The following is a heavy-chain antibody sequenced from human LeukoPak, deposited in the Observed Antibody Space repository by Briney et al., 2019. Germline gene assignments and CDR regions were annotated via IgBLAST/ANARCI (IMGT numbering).Heavy chain of an antibody. CDR3: ARPRDATPELSWEIDY. CDR2: IYSTGST. CDR1: GGPISTYY. Sequence: SETVSLTCTVSGGPISTYYWSWIRQPAGKGLVWIGRIYSTGSTSYNPSLKSRVTMSVDTSKNQFSLKLSSVTGVYTTVYYWARPRDATPELSWEIDYWSRGTLVTVSS. D-gene: IGHD1-26*01. J-gene: IGHJ4*02. V-gene: IGHV4-4*07.